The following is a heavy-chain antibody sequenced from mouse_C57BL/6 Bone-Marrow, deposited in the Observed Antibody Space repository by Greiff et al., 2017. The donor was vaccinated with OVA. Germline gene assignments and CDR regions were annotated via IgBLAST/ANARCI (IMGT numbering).Heavy chain of an antibody. CDR1: GYTFTSYW. Sequence: EVQLQQSGTVLARPGASVKMSCKTSGYTFTSYWMHWVKQRPGQGLEWIGAIYPGNSDTSYNQKFKGKAKLTAVTSASTAYMELSSLTNEDSAVYYCTRGYYGSSLWGDYWGQGTTLTVSS. CDR2: IYPGNSDT. V-gene: IGHV1-5*01. CDR3: TRGYYGSSLWGDY. D-gene: IGHD1-1*01. J-gene: IGHJ2*01.